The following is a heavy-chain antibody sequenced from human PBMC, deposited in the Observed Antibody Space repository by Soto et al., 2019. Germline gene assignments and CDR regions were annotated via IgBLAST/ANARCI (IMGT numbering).Heavy chain of an antibody. V-gene: IGHV3-23*01. CDR3: ATRPVARPRGYYYYYGMDV. CDR2: ISGSGGST. D-gene: IGHD6-6*01. CDR1: GFTFSSYA. J-gene: IGHJ6*02. Sequence: PGGSLRLSCAASGFTFSSYAMSWVRQAPGKGLEWVSAISGSGGSTYYADSVKGRFTISRDNSKNTLYLQMNSLRAEDTAVYYCATRPVARPRGYYYYYGMDVWGQGTTVTVSS.